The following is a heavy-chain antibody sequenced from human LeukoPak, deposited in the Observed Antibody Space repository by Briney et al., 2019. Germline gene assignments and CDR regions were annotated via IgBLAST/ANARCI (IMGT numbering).Heavy chain of an antibody. V-gene: IGHV4-39*07. CDR3: ARDPTVVPSHFDH. Sequence: PSETLSLTCTVSGGAISGTSYYWGWIRQPPGKGLEWIGSIYHSGRTSYNPSLKSRVSISLDTSTNQFSLILSSVTAADTAVYYCARDPTVVPSHFDHWGQGILVTVSS. J-gene: IGHJ4*02. CDR1: GGAISGTSYY. D-gene: IGHD4-23*01. CDR2: IYHSGRT.